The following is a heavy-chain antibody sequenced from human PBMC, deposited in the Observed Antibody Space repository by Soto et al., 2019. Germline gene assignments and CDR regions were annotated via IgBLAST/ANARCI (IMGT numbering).Heavy chain of an antibody. CDR1: GFIFSNYG. Sequence: QVQLVQSGGGVVQPGRSLRLSCAASGFIFSNYGMHWVRQAPGKGLVWVAVISHNGKVQYYADSVKGRFTISRDNSKNTLYLQMNSLRAADTAAYYCAKESTARVRHMLDMWGQGTMVTVSS. D-gene: IGHD5-18*01. CDR2: ISHNGKVQ. CDR3: AKESTARVRHMLDM. J-gene: IGHJ3*02. V-gene: IGHV3-30*18.